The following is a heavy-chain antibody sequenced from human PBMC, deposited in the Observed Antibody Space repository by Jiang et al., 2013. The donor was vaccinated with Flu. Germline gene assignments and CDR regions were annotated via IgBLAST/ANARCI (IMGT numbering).Heavy chain of an antibody. D-gene: IGHD4-23*01. Sequence: GSGLVKPSQTLSLTCTVSGGSISSGSYYWSWIRQPAGKGLEWIGRIYTSGSTNYNPSLKSRVTISVDTSKNQFSLKLSSVTAADTAVYYCAREGTGVTKPDDYWGQGTLVTVSS. CDR2: IYTSGST. CDR1: GGSISSGSYY. CDR3: AREGTGVTKPDDY. J-gene: IGHJ4*02. V-gene: IGHV4-61*02.